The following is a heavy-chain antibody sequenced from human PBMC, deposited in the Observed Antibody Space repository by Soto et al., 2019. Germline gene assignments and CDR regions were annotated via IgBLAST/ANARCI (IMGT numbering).Heavy chain of an antibody. CDR1: GLTVSHNY. J-gene: IGHJ5*02. V-gene: IGHV3-11*04. Sequence: SLRLSCVASGLTVSHNYMAWVRQAPEMGLEWVSYISSSGSTIYYADSVKGRFTISRDNAKNSLYLQMNSLRAEDTAVYYCARQKGLYYDSSGYSDWFDPWGQGTLVTVSS. D-gene: IGHD3-22*01. CDR2: ISSSGSTI. CDR3: ARQKGLYYDSSGYSDWFDP.